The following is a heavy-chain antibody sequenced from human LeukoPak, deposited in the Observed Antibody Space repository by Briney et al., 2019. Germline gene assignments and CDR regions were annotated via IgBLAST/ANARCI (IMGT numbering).Heavy chain of an antibody. CDR1: HFTFTTYW. V-gene: IGHV3-7*03. Sequence: GGSLRLSCTASHFTFTTYWMSWVRQAPGKGLEWVANIKPDGSEKYYVDSVKGRFTISRDNAKNSLYLQMNNLRDEDTALYYCAKATYYDILTGYYLSWGQGTLVTVSS. CDR3: AKATYYDILTGYYLS. CDR2: IKPDGSEK. D-gene: IGHD3-9*01. J-gene: IGHJ4*02.